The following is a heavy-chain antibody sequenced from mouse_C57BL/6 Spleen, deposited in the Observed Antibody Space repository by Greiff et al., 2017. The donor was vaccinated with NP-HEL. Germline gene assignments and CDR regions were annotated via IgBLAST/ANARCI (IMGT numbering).Heavy chain of an antibody. V-gene: IGHV5-16*01. J-gene: IGHJ4*01. CDR3: ARDSYYGKRNYAMDY. CDR1: GFTFSDYY. CDR2: INYDGSST. Sequence: DVQLVESEGGLVQPGSSMKLSCTASGFTFSDYYMAWVRQVPEKGLEWVANINYDGSSTYYLDSLKSRFIISRDNAKNILYLQMSSLKSEDTATYYCARDSYYGKRNYAMDYWGQGTSVTVSS. D-gene: IGHD1-1*01.